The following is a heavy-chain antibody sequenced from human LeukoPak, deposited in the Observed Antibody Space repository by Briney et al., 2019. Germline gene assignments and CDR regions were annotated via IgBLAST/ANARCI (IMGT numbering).Heavy chain of an antibody. D-gene: IGHD3-10*01. CDR1: GFTFSYYA. V-gene: IGHV3-23*01. J-gene: IGHJ4*02. Sequence: GGSLRLSCAASGFTFSYYAMTWVRQAPGKGLEWVSTLTGSGDTADYADSVKSRFTISRDNSKNTLYLQMNNLRADDTAVYYCAKVLKSYWVQDLDYWGQGTLVMVSS. CDR2: LTGSGDTA. CDR3: AKVLKSYWVQDLDY.